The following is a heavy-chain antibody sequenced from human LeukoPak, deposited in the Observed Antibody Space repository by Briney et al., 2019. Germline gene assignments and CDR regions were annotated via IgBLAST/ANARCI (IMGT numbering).Heavy chain of an antibody. D-gene: IGHD6-19*01. CDR1: GGSINSGY. CDR3: ATGWYGDGGY. V-gene: IGHV4-59*01. CDR2: THYSGTT. J-gene: IGHJ4*02. Sequence: PSETLSLTCSVSGGSINSGYWSWIREPPGKGLEWIGHTHYSGTTTYSPSLKSRVTISIDTSKSQFSLKLSSVTAADTAVYYCATGWYGDGGYWGQGILVTVSS.